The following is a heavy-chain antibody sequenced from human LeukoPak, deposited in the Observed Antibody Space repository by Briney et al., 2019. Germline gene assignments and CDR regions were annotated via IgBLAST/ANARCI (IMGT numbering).Heavy chain of an antibody. J-gene: IGHJ4*02. V-gene: IGHV3-53*01. D-gene: IGHD2-15*01. CDR2: IYSGGST. CDR1: GFTVSNNF. CDR3: AKGQVGYCSGGSCFGFDY. Sequence: GGSLRLSCAASGFTVSNNFMTWVRQPPGKGLEWVSIIYSGGSTYYADSVRGRFTISRDDSGNTLYLQMNSLRAEDTAVYYCAKGQVGYCSGGSCFGFDYWGQGTLVTVSS.